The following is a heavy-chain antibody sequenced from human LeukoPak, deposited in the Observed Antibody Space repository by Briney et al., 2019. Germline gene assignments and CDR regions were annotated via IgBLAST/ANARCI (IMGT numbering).Heavy chain of an antibody. CDR3: ARAPHYGMDV. Sequence: ASVTVSCTASGGTFSSYAISWVRQAPGQGLEWMGGIIPIFGTANYAQKFQGRVTITADESTSTAYMELSSLRSEDTAVYYCARAPHYGMDVWGQGTTVTVSS. V-gene: IGHV1-69*13. J-gene: IGHJ6*02. CDR2: IIPIFGTA. CDR1: GGTFSSYA.